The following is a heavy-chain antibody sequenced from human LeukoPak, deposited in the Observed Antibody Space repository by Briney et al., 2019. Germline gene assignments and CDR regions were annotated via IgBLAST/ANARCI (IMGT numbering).Heavy chain of an antibody. J-gene: IGHJ4*02. D-gene: IGHD4-17*01. Sequence: GGSLRLSCAASGFTFNSFSMNWVRQAPGKGLEWVSSISSSSSYKYYADSVKGRFTISRDNAKNSLYLQMNSLRAEDTAVYYCARLTTTVTTRFDYWGQGTLVTVSS. CDR3: ARLTTTVTTRFDY. CDR2: ISSSSSYK. V-gene: IGHV3-21*01. CDR1: GFTFNSFS.